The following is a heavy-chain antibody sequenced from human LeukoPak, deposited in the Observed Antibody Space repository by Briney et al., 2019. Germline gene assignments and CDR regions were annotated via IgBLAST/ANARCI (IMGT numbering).Heavy chain of an antibody. D-gene: IGHD3-22*01. V-gene: IGHV1-18*01. J-gene: IGHJ6*03. CDR2: ISAYNGNT. Sequence: ASVKVSCKASGYTFTSYGISWVRQAPGQGLERMGWISAYNGNTNYAQKLQGRVTMTTDTSTSTAYMELRSLRSDDTAVYYCARDLELVTMIVVGHYYYMDVWGKGTTVTVSS. CDR1: GYTFTSYG. CDR3: ARDLELVTMIVVGHYYYMDV.